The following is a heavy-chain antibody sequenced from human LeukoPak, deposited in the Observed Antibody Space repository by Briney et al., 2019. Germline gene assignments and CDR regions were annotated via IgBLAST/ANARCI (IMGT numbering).Heavy chain of an antibody. CDR2: INHSGST. J-gene: IGHJ4*02. V-gene: IGHV4-34*01. Sequence: SETLSLTCAVYGGSFSGYYWSWIRQPPGKGLEWIGEINHSGSTNYNPSLKSRVTTSVDTSKNQFSLKLSSVTAADTAVYYCARHGANCSSTSCYSFDYWGQGTLVTVSS. CDR1: GGSFSGYY. CDR3: ARHGANCSSTSCYSFDY. D-gene: IGHD2-2*01.